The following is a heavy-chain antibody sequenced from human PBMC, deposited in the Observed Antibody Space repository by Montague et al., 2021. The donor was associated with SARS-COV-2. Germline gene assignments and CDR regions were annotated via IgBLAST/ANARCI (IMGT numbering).Heavy chain of an antibody. Sequence: SLRLSCAASGFTFSSYSMNWVRQAPGKGLEWVSSISSSSSYIYYADSVKGRFTISRDNAKNSLYLQMNSLRAEDTAVYHCARDDYVWGSYRYSQYNWFDPWGQGTLVTVSS. CDR3: ARDDYVWGSYRYSQYNWFDP. V-gene: IGHV3-21*01. CDR1: GFTFSSYS. J-gene: IGHJ5*02. CDR2: ISSSSSYI. D-gene: IGHD3-16*02.